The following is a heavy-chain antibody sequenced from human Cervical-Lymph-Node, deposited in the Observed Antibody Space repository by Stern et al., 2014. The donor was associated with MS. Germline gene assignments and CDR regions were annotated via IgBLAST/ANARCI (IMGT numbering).Heavy chain of an antibody. J-gene: IGHJ4*02. CDR2: SSAYNGNT. Sequence: LVESGAEVKKPGASVKVSCKASGYTFTSYGISWVRQAPGQGLEWIGCSSAYNGNTNYAQKLQGRVTMTTATSTSTAYMELRSLRSDDTAVYYCALLTGTILTFDYWGQGTLVTVSS. CDR3: ALLTGTILTFDY. V-gene: IGHV1-18*01. CDR1: GYTFTSYG. D-gene: IGHD1-7*01.